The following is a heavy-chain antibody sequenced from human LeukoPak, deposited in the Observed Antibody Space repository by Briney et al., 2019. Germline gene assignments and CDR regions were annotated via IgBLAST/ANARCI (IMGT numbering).Heavy chain of an antibody. CDR1: GFTFSSYS. CDR3: AAALVRGVLGDAFDI. J-gene: IGHJ3*02. Sequence: GGSLRLSCAASGFTFSSYSMNWVRQAPGKGLEWVSYISSSSSTIYYADSVKGRFTISRDNAKNSLYLQLDSLRAEDTAVYYCAAALVRGVLGDAFDIWGQGTMVTVSS. D-gene: IGHD3-10*01. CDR2: ISSSSSTI. V-gene: IGHV3-48*04.